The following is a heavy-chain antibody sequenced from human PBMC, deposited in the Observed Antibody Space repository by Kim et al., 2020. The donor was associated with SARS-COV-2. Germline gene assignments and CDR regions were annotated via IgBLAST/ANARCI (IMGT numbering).Heavy chain of an antibody. CDR1: GFTFGDYG. V-gene: IGHV3-9*01. CDR3: AKDIGQQNARQNWFDP. CDR2: ISWNSATI. J-gene: IGHJ5*02. D-gene: IGHD6-13*01. Sequence: GGSLRLSCAASGFTFGDYGMHWVRQAPGKGLEWVSSISWNSATIHYAGFVKGRFTISRDNAKNSLFLQMNSLRTEDTAFYYCAKDIGQQNARQNWFDPWGQGTLVTVSS.